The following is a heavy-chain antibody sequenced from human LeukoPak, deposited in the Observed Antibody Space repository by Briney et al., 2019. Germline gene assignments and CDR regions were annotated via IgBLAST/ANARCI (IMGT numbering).Heavy chain of an antibody. J-gene: IGHJ6*03. CDR3: AKDLDELERRCYMDV. CDR2: IRYDGSNK. D-gene: IGHD1-1*01. CDR1: GFTFSSYG. V-gene: IGHV3-30*02. Sequence: GGSLRLSCAASGFTFSSYGMHWVRQAPGKGLEWVAFIRYDGSNKYYADSVKGRFTISRDNSKNTLYLQMNSLRAEDTAVYYCAKDLDELERRCYMDVWGKGTTVTVSS.